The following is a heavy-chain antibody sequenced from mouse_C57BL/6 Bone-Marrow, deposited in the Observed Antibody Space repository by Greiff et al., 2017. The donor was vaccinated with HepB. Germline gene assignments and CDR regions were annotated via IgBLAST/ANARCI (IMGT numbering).Heavy chain of an antibody. CDR2: ISNGGGST. CDR1: GFTFSDYY. D-gene: IGHD1-1*01. Sequence: EVQLKESGGGLVQPGGSLKLSCAASGFTFSDYYMYWVRQTPEKRLEWVAYISNGGGSTYYPDTVKGRFTISRDNAKNTLYLQMSRLKSEDTAMYYCASLTTVVADMDYWGQGTSVTVSS. V-gene: IGHV5-12*01. CDR3: ASLTTVVADMDY. J-gene: IGHJ4*01.